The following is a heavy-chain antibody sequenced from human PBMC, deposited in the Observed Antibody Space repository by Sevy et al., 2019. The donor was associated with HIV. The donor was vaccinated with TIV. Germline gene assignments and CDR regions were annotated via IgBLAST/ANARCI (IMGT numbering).Heavy chain of an antibody. V-gene: IGHV1-69*01. CDR1: GGSLNTHA. CDR3: ARGPNGNYLLYYLDY. CDR2: IIPGFSST. Sequence: ASVNVSCKASGGSLNTHAISWVQQAPGQGLEWMGEIIPGFSSTRYAERFQDRVTLTADEFTSTVYMELTSLKSTDTAVYYCARGPNGNYLLYYLDYWGQGTLVTVSS. D-gene: IGHD1-7*01. J-gene: IGHJ4*02.